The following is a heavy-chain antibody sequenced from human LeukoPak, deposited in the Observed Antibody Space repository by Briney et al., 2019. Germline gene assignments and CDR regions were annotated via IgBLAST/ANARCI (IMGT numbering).Heavy chain of an antibody. CDR3: ARRSPGTSSLFYYYMDV. J-gene: IGHJ6*03. CDR2: ISSSGSST. D-gene: IGHD1-26*01. CDR1: GFTFSNHA. Sequence: PGGSLRLSCAASGFTFSNHAMSWVRQAPGKGLEWVSGISSSGSSTFFADHVRGRFTISRDNAKNSLYLQMNTLQAEDTAVYYCARRSPGTSSLFYYYMDVWGKGTTVTASS. V-gene: IGHV3-23*01.